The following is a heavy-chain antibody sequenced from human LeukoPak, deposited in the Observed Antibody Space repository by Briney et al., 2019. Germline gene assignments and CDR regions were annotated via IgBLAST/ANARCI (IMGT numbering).Heavy chain of an antibody. CDR1: GGSISSYY. V-gene: IGHV3-11*04. J-gene: IGHJ6*03. CDR3: ARDRPQQWLVRGQRGYYYYMDV. Sequence: LSLTCAVSGGSISSYYWSWIRQPPGKGLEWVSAISGSGGSAYYADSVKGRFTISRDNAKNSLYLQMNSLRAEDTAVYYCARDRPQQWLVRGQRGYYYYMDVWGKGTTVTISS. D-gene: IGHD6-19*01. CDR2: ISGSGGSA.